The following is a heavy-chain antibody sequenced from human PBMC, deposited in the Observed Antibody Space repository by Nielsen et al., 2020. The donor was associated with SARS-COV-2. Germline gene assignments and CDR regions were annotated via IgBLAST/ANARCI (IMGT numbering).Heavy chain of an antibody. CDR3: AKGTDSRKQGY. Sequence: SETLSLTCAVYGGSFSGYYWNWIRQPPGKGLEWIGEIHTSGNTNYNPSLESRVTMSLDTSKNQFSLKLSSVTAADTAVYYCAKGTDSRKQGYWGQGTLVTVSA. CDR2: IHTSGNT. CDR1: GGSFSGYY. V-gene: IGHV4-34*01. D-gene: IGHD6-13*01. J-gene: IGHJ4*02.